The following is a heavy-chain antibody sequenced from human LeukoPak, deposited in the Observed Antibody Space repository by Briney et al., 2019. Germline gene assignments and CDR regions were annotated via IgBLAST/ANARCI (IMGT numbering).Heavy chain of an antibody. CDR1: GYTFTPYA. CDR2: IIAGNGDT. D-gene: IGHD2-2*01. J-gene: IGHJ5*02. Sequence: ASVKVSCKASGYTFTPYAIHWMRQAPGQRLEWMGWIIAGNGDTKYSQNFQGGLTFTRDTSASTAYMELSSLRSEDTAVYYCARARVPVPAQLNWFDPWGQGTLVTVSS. V-gene: IGHV1-3*01. CDR3: ARARVPVPAQLNWFDP.